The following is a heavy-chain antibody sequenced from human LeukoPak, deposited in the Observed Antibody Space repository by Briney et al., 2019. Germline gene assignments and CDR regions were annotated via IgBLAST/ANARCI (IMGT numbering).Heavy chain of an antibody. Sequence: GGSLRLSCAASGFTFSSYAMHWVRQAPGKGLEWVAVISYDGSNKYYADSVKGRFTISRDNSKNTLYLQMNSLRAEDTAVYYCAREPVVPAAIFYYYYGMDVWGQGTTVTVSS. CDR2: ISYDGSNK. CDR1: GFTFSSYA. D-gene: IGHD2-2*01. CDR3: AREPVVPAAIFYYYYGMDV. J-gene: IGHJ6*02. V-gene: IGHV3-30-3*01.